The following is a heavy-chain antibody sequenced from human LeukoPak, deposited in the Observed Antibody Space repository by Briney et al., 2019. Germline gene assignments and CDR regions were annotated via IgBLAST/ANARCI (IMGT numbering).Heavy chain of an antibody. V-gene: IGHV3-7*01. J-gene: IGHJ4*02. D-gene: IGHD1-26*01. CDR1: GFTFTNSW. CDR3: ARDTDGSLDY. Sequence: PGGSLILSCAASGFTFTNSWMASVRQAPGKGLEWVANIKQDGSTKHYMDSLKGRFTISRDNPKNSVYLQMNSLRADDTANYYCARDTDGSLDYWGQGILVTVAS. CDR2: IKQDGSTK.